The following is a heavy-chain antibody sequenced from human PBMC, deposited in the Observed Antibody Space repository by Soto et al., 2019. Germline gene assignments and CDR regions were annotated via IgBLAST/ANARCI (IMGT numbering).Heavy chain of an antibody. CDR3: AREDPEGYGDDY. CDR1: GGSVSSGSYY. D-gene: IGHD5-12*01. V-gene: IGHV4-61*01. CDR2: IYYSGST. J-gene: IGHJ4*02. Sequence: SETLSLTCTVSGGSVSSGSYYWSWIRQPPGKGLEWIGYIYYSGSTNYNPSLKSRVTISVDTSKNQFSLKLSSVTAADTAVYYCAREDPEGYGDDYWGQGTLVTVSS.